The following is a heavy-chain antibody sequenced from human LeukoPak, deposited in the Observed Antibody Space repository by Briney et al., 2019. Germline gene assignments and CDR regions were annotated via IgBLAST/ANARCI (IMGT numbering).Heavy chain of an antibody. J-gene: IGHJ4*02. V-gene: IGHV4-34*01. D-gene: IGHD4-17*01. CDR1: GGSFSGYY. Sequence: SETLSLTCAVYGGSFSGYYWSWIRQPLGKGLEWIGEINHSGSTNYNPSLKSRVTISVDTSKNQFSLKLSSVTAADTAVYYCARHIHQAYGDDGRYYFDYWGQGTLVTVSS. CDR3: ARHIHQAYGDDGRYYFDY. CDR2: INHSGST.